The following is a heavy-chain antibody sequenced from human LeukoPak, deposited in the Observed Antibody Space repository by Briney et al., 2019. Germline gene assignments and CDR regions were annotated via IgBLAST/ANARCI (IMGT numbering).Heavy chain of an antibody. V-gene: IGHV1-18*01. Sequence: GSSVKVSCKASGVTFSDFAISWVRQAPGQGLEWMGWISGYNGNTNYGQKFQGRVTVTTDKSTSTAYMELRSLRSDDTAVYYCARGGGSGSNGMDVWGQGTTVTVSS. CDR2: ISGYNGNT. D-gene: IGHD3-10*01. CDR1: GVTFSDFA. J-gene: IGHJ6*02. CDR3: ARGGGSGSNGMDV.